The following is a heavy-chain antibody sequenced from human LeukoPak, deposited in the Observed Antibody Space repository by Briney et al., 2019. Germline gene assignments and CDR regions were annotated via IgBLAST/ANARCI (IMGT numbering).Heavy chain of an antibody. V-gene: IGHV1-18*01. CDR2: ISTYKGNT. CDR3: ARVTALYYYMDV. J-gene: IGHJ6*03. CDR1: GYTFTSYG. Sequence: ASVKVSCKASGYTFTSYGISWVRQAPGQGLEWVGWISTYKGNTNYAQKLQGRVTMTTDTSTSTVYMELRSLRSGDTAVYYCARVTALYYYMDVWGKGTTVTVSS.